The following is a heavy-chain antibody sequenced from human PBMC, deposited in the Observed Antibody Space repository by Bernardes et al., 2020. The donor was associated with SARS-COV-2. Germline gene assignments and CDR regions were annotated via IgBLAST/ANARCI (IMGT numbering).Heavy chain of an antibody. V-gene: IGHV4-59*01. Sequence: SEPLSLTCTVSGGSISSYYWSWIRQPPGKGLEWIGYIYYSGSTYYNPSLKSRVTISVDTSKNQFSLKLSSVTAADTAVYYCARLNYGDYWGWFDPWGQGTLVTVSS. CDR2: IYYSGST. J-gene: IGHJ5*02. CDR1: GGSISSYY. CDR3: ARLNYGDYWGWFDP. D-gene: IGHD4-17*01.